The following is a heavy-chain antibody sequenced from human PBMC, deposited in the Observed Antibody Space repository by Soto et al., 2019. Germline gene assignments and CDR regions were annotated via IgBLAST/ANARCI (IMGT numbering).Heavy chain of an antibody. CDR3: ARHGITGSYYDVFDI. Sequence: ASVKVSCKASGYTFTNYPISWVRQAPGQGLEWMGWISTYKGHTNHAQKFRDRLTMTTDTSKNQFALKLSSVTAAETAVYYCARHGITGSYYDVFDIWGQGTMVTVSS. CDR1: GYTFTNYP. V-gene: IGHV1-18*01. CDR2: ISTYKGHT. J-gene: IGHJ3*02. D-gene: IGHD1-26*01.